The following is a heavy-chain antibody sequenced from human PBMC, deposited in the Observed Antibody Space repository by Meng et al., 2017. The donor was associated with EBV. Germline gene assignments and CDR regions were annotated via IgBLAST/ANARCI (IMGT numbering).Heavy chain of an antibody. V-gene: IGHV4-61*01. CDR2: IYDGGTT. CDR3: AKSRSSTPGVVDY. J-gene: IGHJ4*02. D-gene: IGHD3-10*01. CDR1: GASVSGGTYH. Sequence: QLQLREAGPGLVMPSEPLSLTCTVSGASVSGGTYHWSWIRQPPGKELEWIGYIYDGGTTIYNPSLKSRVTILVDASKNQFSLKLSSVTTADTAVYYCAKSRSSTPGVVDYWGQGTLVTVSS.